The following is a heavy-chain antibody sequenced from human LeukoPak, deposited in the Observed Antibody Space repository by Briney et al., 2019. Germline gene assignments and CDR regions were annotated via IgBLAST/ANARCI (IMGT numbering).Heavy chain of an antibody. Sequence: GGSLRLSCAASGFTFSSYEMNWVRQAPGKGLEWVSYISSSGSNIYYADSVRGRFTISRDNAKNSLFLQMNSLRAEETAVYNCARDGPRVAASLWGFDDWGQGTLVTVSS. CDR2: ISSSGSNI. D-gene: IGHD6-13*01. J-gene: IGHJ4*02. CDR1: GFTFSSYE. CDR3: ARDGPRVAASLWGFDD. V-gene: IGHV3-48*03.